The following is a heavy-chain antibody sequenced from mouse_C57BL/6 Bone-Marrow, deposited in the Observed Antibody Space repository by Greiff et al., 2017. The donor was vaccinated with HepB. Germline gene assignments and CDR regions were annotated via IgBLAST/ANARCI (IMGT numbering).Heavy chain of an antibody. CDR3: ARGGLGMDY. J-gene: IGHJ4*01. Sequence: GEEEGKKGEEGKREGKEEGEDLKSGGRSGGKKRRGQGLGWIGMSHPNSGSTNYNEKFKSKATLTVDKSSSTAYMQLSSLTSEDSAVYYCARGGLGMDYWGQGTSVTVSS. D-gene: IGHD4-1*01. CDR2: SHPNSGST. V-gene: IGHV1-64*01. CDR1: GEDLKSGG.